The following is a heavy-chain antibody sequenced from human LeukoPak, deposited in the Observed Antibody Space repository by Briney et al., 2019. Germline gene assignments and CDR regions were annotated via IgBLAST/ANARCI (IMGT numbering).Heavy chain of an antibody. Sequence: ASVKVSCKVSGYTLSELYMHWVRQAPGKGLEWMGGFDPEDGETIYAQKFQGRVTMNEDTSTDTAYMELSSLRSEDTAVYYCATVGNDYVWGSYRYLNWFDPWGQGTLVTVSS. CDR1: GYTLSELY. V-gene: IGHV1-24*01. CDR2: FDPEDGET. J-gene: IGHJ5*02. CDR3: ATVGNDYVWGSYRYLNWFDP. D-gene: IGHD3-16*02.